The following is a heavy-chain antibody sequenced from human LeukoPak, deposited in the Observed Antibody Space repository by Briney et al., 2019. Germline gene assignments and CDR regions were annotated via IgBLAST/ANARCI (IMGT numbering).Heavy chain of an antibody. CDR3: AHAPVRGSSWYVWFDP. V-gene: IGHV2-5*02. Sequence: GPTLVQPTRTLTQLCSFSGVSLSPNRVAVGGMRQPPGKSLEWLALIYWDDDKLYSPYLKSRLTITKDTSQKQAVLTMTNMDPVGTATYYCAHAPVRGSSWYVWFDPWGEGTLVTVSS. CDR2: IYWDDDK. D-gene: IGHD6-13*01. CDR1: GVSLSPNRVA. J-gene: IGHJ5*02.